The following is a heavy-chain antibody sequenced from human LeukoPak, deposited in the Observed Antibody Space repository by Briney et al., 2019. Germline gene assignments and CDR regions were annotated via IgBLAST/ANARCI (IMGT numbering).Heavy chain of an antibody. V-gene: IGHV3-74*01. D-gene: IGHD5-24*01. CDR1: GFTFSSYW. CDR2: INSDGSST. J-gene: IGHJ4*02. CDR3: ARGGEMATMGPDY. Sequence: GGSLRLSCAASGFTFSSYWMHWVRQAPGKGLVGVSRINSDGSSTSYADSVKGRFTISRDNAKNTLYLQMNSLRAEDTAVYYCARGGEMATMGPDYWGQGTLVTVSS.